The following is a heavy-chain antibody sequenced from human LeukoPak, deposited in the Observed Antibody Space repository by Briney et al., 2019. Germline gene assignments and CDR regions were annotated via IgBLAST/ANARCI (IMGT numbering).Heavy chain of an antibody. J-gene: IGHJ4*02. CDR3: AKTGYSSGWYRIWDY. CDR2: ISGSGGSA. Sequence: PGGSLRLSCAASGFTFSSFEMSWVRQALGKGLEWVSAISGSGGSAYYADSVKGRFTISRDNSRNSLSLQMNSLRAEDTALYYCAKTGYSSGWYRIWDYWGQGTLVTVSS. D-gene: IGHD6-19*01. CDR1: GFTFSSFE. V-gene: IGHV3-23*01.